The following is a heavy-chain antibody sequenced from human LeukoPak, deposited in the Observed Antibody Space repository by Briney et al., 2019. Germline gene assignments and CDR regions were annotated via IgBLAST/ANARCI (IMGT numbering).Heavy chain of an antibody. CDR2: IHHSGST. V-gene: IGHV4-30-2*01. CDR3: ARVPAANYYYGMDV. D-gene: IGHD2-2*01. J-gene: IGHJ6*02. Sequence: PSETLSLTCAVSGGSISSGGYSWSWIRQPPGKGLEWIGYIHHSGSTYYNPSLKSRVTISVDRSKNQFSLKLSSVTAADTAVYYCARVPAANYYYGMDVWGQGTTVTVSS. CDR1: GGSISSGGYS.